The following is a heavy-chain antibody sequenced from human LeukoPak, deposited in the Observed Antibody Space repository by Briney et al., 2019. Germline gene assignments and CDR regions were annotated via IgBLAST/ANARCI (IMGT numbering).Heavy chain of an antibody. CDR2: IKKDGSEK. CDR1: GFTFSSYW. Sequence: PGGSLRLSCAASGFTFSSYWMSWVRQAPGKGLEWVANIKKDGSEKYYVDSVKGRFTISRDNAKTSLYLQMNSLRAEDTAVYYCARFGPHFYGDYLGYYYMDVWGKGTTVTVSS. J-gene: IGHJ6*03. D-gene: IGHD4-17*01. V-gene: IGHV3-7*01. CDR3: ARFGPHFYGDYLGYYYMDV.